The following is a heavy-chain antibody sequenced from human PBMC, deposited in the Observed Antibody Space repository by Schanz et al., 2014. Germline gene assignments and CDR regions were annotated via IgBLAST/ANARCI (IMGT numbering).Heavy chain of an antibody. CDR2: ISTSGTYM. D-gene: IGHD3-10*01. CDR1: GLIFSNYV. CDR3: ARIGGSVFDY. J-gene: IGHJ4*02. V-gene: IGHV3-21*04. Sequence: EVHLLDSGGGLVQPGGSLRLSCAASGLIFSNYVMTWVRQAPGRGLEWVSSISTSGTYMYIADSLKGRLTISRDDAKKSMYLQMNSLRAEDTAVYYCARIGGSVFDYWAQGTLVTVSS.